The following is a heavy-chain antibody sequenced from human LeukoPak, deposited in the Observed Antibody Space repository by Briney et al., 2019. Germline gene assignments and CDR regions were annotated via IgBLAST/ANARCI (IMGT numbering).Heavy chain of an antibody. Sequence: ASVKVSCKVSGYTLTELSMHWVRQAPGNGLEWMGGFDPEDGVIIYAQKFQGRVTMTEDTSTDTAYMKLSSLRSEDTAVYYCATDPHRPLSYYYYGMDVWGQGTTVTVSS. CDR1: GYTLTELS. CDR2: FDPEDGVI. D-gene: IGHD6-6*01. J-gene: IGHJ6*02. CDR3: ATDPHRPLSYYYYGMDV. V-gene: IGHV1-24*01.